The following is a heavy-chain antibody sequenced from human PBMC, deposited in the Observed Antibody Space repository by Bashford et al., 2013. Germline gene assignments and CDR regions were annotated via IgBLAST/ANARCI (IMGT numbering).Heavy chain of an antibody. J-gene: IGHJ4*02. CDR2: ISSSGSYI. CDR3: ATTVIAGLFDS. D-gene: IGHD4-11*01. Sequence: VRQAPGKGLEWVSSISSSGSYIYYADSVKGRFTISRDNAKNSLFLQMNSLRVEDTAVYYCATTVIAGLFDSWGQGTLVTVSS. V-gene: IGHV3-21*01.